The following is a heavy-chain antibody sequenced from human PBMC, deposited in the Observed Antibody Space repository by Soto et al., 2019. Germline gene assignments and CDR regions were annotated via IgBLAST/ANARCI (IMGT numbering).Heavy chain of an antibody. CDR1: GFTFSSYY. V-gene: IGHV3-11*01. CDR2: ISSSGSTI. CDR3: ASSGDYGVAVDY. Sequence: ADSLTLSCAASGFTFSSYYISWIRLAQGKGLEWVSYISSSGSTIYYADSVKGRFTISRDNAKNSLYLQMNSLRAEDTAVYYCASSGDYGVAVDYWGQGTLGTVSS. D-gene: IGHD4-17*01. J-gene: IGHJ4*02.